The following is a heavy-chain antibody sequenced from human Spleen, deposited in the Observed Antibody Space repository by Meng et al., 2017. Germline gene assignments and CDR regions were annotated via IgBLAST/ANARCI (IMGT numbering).Heavy chain of an antibody. Sequence: GESLKISCAASGFTFSSYAMHWVRQAPGKGLEWVAVISYDGSNKYYADSVKGRFTISRDNSKNTLYLQMNSLRAEDTAVYYCAKAAIVRSITYFDHWGQGTLVTVSS. D-gene: IGHD1-26*01. CDR1: GFTFSSYA. CDR3: AKAAIVRSITYFDH. CDR2: ISYDGSNK. V-gene: IGHV3-30*04. J-gene: IGHJ4*02.